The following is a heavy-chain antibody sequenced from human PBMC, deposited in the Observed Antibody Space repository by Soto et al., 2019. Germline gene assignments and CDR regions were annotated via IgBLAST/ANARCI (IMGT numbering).Heavy chain of an antibody. CDR3: AKDDFTDRGDDYFDY. V-gene: IGHV3-23*01. D-gene: IGHD2-21*02. CDR1: GFSFTNFA. J-gene: IGHJ4*02. Sequence: EVQLLESGGGLVQPGGPLRLSCAASGFSFTNFAMSWVRQAPGKGLEWVAGIGASGDITWYADSVKGRLSISRDNSKNTLYLQLNSLRFEDTAVYYCAKDDFTDRGDDYFDYWGPGTLVTVSS. CDR2: IGASGDIT.